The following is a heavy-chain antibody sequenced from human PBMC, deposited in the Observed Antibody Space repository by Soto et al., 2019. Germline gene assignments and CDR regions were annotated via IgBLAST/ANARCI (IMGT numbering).Heavy chain of an antibody. D-gene: IGHD6-13*01. CDR2: ISGSGGST. V-gene: IGHV3-23*01. Sequence: GGALRLSCAASGFTFIRYAMSWVRQAPWKGLEWVSAISGSGGSTYYADSVKGRFTISRDNAKNTLYLQMNSLRAEDTAVYYCARLSFNSSSWEYNWFDPWGQGTLVTVSS. CDR1: GFTFIRYA. J-gene: IGHJ5*02. CDR3: ARLSFNSSSWEYNWFDP.